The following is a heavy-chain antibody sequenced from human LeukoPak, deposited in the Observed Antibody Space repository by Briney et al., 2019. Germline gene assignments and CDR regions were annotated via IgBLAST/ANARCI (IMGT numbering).Heavy chain of an antibody. CDR3: AKGSEYDILTGYNDY. CDR1: GFTFDDYA. D-gene: IGHD3-9*01. CDR2: ISWNSGSI. Sequence: GGSLRLSCAASGFTFDDYAMHWVRQAPGKGLEWVSGISWNSGSIGYADSVKGRFTISRDNAKNSLYLQMNSLSAEDTALYYCAKGSEYDILTGYNDYWGQGTLVTVSS. V-gene: IGHV3-9*01. J-gene: IGHJ4*02.